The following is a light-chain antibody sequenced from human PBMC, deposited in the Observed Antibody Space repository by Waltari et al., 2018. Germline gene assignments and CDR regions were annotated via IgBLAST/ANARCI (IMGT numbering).Light chain of an antibody. CDR3: QSYDSSLSGSV. J-gene: IGLJ3*02. CDR2: GNS. V-gene: IGLV1-40*01. Sequence: QSVLTQPPSVSGAPGQRVTISCTGSSSNIGAGYDVHWYQQLPGTAPKVLIYGNSKRPSGVPDRSAGSKSGTSASLAITGLQAEDEADYYCQSYDSSLSGSVFGGGTKVTVL. CDR1: SSNIGAGYD.